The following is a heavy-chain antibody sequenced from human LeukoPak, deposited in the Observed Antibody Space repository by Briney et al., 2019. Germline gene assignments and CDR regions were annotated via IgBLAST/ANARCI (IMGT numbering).Heavy chain of an antibody. D-gene: IGHD6-6*01. Sequence: SETLSLTCTVSGGSISSYYWSWIRQPPGKGLEWIGYIYTIGSTNYNPSLKSRVTISVDTSKNQFSLKLSSVTAADRAVYYCARHVWSSSDAFDIWGQGTMVTVSS. CDR3: ARHVWSSSDAFDI. V-gene: IGHV4-4*09. J-gene: IGHJ3*02. CDR1: GGSISSYY. CDR2: IYTIGST.